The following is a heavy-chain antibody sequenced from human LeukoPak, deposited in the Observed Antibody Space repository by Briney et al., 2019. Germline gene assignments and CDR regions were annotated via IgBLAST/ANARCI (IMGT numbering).Heavy chain of an antibody. CDR3: AKDGRELLRWCDH. Sequence: GGSLRLSCAASGFTFDDYAMHWVRQAPGKGLEWVSGVSWNSGSIAYADSVKGRFTISRDNAKNSLYLQMNNLRPEDTALYYCAKDGRELLRWCDHWGQGTLVTVSS. D-gene: IGHD1-7*01. CDR1: GFTFDDYA. J-gene: IGHJ4*02. V-gene: IGHV3-9*01. CDR2: VSWNSGSI.